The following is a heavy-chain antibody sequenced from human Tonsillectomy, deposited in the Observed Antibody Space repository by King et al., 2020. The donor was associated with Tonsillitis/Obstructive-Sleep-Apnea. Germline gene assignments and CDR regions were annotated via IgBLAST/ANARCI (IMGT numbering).Heavy chain of an antibody. CDR2: MSGRGGST. CDR1: GFIFSSYA. V-gene: IGHV3-23*04. Sequence: VQLVESGGGLVQPGGSLRLSCSASGFIFSSYAMSWVRQAPGKGLGCVSIMSGRGGSTYHADPVKGRLTISRDNSKNTLYLQMNSLRAEDTAVYYCAKDSYDFWSGYSGPLDVWGKGTTVTVSS. CDR3: AKDSYDFWSGYSGPLDV. D-gene: IGHD3-3*01. J-gene: IGHJ6*04.